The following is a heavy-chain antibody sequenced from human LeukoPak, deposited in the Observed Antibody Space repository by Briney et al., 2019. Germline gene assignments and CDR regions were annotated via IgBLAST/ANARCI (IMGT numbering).Heavy chain of an antibody. CDR1: GGSIRSGGYS. CDR3: AREGGPYRPLDY. CDR2: IYHSGST. J-gene: IGHJ4*02. Sequence: PSETLSLTCAVSGGSIRSGGYSWSWIRQPPGKGLEWIGYIYHSGSTYYNPSLKSRVAISVDKSENHISLKLTSVTAADTAVYYCAREGGPYRPLDYSGQGTLVTVAS. V-gene: IGHV4-30-2*01.